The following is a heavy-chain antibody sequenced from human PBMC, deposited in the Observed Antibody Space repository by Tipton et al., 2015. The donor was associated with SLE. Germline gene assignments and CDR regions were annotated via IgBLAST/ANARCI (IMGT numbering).Heavy chain of an antibody. D-gene: IGHD3-22*01. CDR3: MIDYDDYFDY. Sequence: SLRLSCSASGFTFSSYAMHWVRQAPGKGLEWVAVISYDGSNKYYADSVKGRFTISRDNSKNTLYLQMNSLRAEDTAVYYCMIDYDDYFDYWGQGTLVTVSS. V-gene: IGHV3-30-3*01. J-gene: IGHJ4*02. CDR1: GFTFSSYA. CDR2: ISYDGSNK.